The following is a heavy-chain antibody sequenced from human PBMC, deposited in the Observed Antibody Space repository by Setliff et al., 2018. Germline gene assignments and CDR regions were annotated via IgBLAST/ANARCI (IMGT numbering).Heavy chain of an antibody. V-gene: IGHV3-23*01. CDR1: GFSFGAFT. J-gene: IGHJ4*02. D-gene: IGHD2-8*01. CDR2: IIQSGAT. CDR3: AKDRVNDGVWDFDS. Sequence: LRLSCATSGFSFGAFTMNWVRQAPGKGLEWVSGIIQSGATFYADSVKGRFTISRDNSKSSVFLHINSVTAEDTAIYYCAKDRVNDGVWDFDSWGPGILVTVSS.